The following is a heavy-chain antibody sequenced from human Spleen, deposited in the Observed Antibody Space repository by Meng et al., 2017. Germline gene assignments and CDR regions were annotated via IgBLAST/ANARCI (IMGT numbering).Heavy chain of an antibody. CDR2: INIDTGHT. CDR3: ARGGNNHGLGIDY. Sequence: QVHLVQSGSEVKKPGASVKVSCKASGYTFTSYAMHWVRQAPGQRPEWLGWINIDTGHTKYSETLQVGATMTRDTAAKTVYLALTGLKPEDTAVYYCARGGNNHGLGIDYWGQGTLVTVSS. D-gene: IGHD5-18*01. CDR1: GYTFTSYA. V-gene: IGHV1-3*04. J-gene: IGHJ4*02.